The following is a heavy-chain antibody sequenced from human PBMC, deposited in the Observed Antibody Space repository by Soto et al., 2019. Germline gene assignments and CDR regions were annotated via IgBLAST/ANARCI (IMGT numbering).Heavy chain of an antibody. J-gene: IGHJ6*02. CDR3: ARGPYYDFWNGNYSYNYDMDV. CDR1: GGSFSGYF. CDR2: ITHSGIS. Sequence: SETLSLTCAVYGGSFSGYFWSWIRQPPGKGLEWIGEITHSGISNYSPSLKSRVTISVDTSKNQFSLKVSSVTAADTAVYYCARGPYYDFWNGNYSYNYDMDVWGQGTTVTVSS. V-gene: IGHV4-34*01. D-gene: IGHD3-3*01.